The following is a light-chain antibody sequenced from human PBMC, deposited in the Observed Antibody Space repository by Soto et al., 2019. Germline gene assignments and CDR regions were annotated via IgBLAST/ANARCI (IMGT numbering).Light chain of an antibody. CDR1: QSVSTF. Sequence: DIVLTQSPATLSLSPGERATLSCRASQSVSTFLAWYQQKPGQSPRLLIYDASNRATGTPPRFSGSGSGTDFTLTISSLEPEDFAVYYCQQRTNWPPRYSFGQGTKLEIK. CDR2: DAS. V-gene: IGKV3-11*01. J-gene: IGKJ2*01. CDR3: QQRTNWPPRYS.